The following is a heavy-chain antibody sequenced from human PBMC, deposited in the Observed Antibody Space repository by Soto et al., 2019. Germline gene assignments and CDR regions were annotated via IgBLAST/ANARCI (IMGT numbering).Heavy chain of an antibody. V-gene: IGHV4-30-4*01. CDR3: AKALGGVWFGELLYFDY. CDR2: IYYSGST. Sequence: SETLSLTCTVSGGSISSGDYYWSWIRQPPGKGLEWIGYIYYSGSTYYNPSLKSRVTISVDTSKNQFSLKLSSVTAADTAVYYCAKALGGVWFGELLYFDYWGQGTLVTVSS. CDR1: GGSISSGDYY. D-gene: IGHD3-10*01. J-gene: IGHJ4*02.